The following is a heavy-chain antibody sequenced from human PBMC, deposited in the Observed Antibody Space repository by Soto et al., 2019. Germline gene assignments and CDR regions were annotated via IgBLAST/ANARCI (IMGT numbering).Heavy chain of an antibody. J-gene: IGHJ5*01. D-gene: IGHD5-12*01. Sequence: QVQLVQSGAEVKKPGASVKVSCKASGYTFNSYGIGWVRQAPGQGLEWMGWISGYNGKTYYAQKLQGRITMTTDTSTSTSYMELRSLTSDDTAVYYRAKEATTIRSWFDSWGQGTLVTVSS. CDR3: AKEATTIRSWFDS. V-gene: IGHV1-18*01. CDR2: ISGYNGKT. CDR1: GYTFNSYG.